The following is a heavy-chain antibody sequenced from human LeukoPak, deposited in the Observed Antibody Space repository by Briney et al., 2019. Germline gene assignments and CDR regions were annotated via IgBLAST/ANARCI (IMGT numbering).Heavy chain of an antibody. CDR1: GYTFTSYY. J-gene: IGHJ4*02. CDR3: ARDEGYCSSISCYAVFDY. Sequence: ASVKVSCKASGYTFTSYYMHWVRQAPGQGLEWMGIINPSGGSTNYAQKFQGGVTITADESTSTAYMELSSLRSEDTALYYCARDEGYCSSISCYAVFDYWGQGTLVTVSS. V-gene: IGHV1-46*01. D-gene: IGHD2-2*01. CDR2: INPSGGST.